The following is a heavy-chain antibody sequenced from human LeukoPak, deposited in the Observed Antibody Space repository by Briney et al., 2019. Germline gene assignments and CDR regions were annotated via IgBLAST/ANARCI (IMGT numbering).Heavy chain of an antibody. Sequence: GRSLRLSCAASGFTFDDYAMDWVRQAPGKGLEWVSGISWNSGSIGYADSVKGRFTISRDNAKNSLYLQMNSLRAEDTALYYCAKDTGYYYDSSGSLQHWGQGTLVTVSS. V-gene: IGHV3-9*01. J-gene: IGHJ1*01. CDR3: AKDTGYYYDSSGSLQH. CDR2: ISWNSGSI. D-gene: IGHD3-22*01. CDR1: GFTFDDYA.